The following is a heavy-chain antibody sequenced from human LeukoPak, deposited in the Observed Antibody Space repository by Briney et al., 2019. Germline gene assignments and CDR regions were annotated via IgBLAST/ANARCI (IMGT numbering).Heavy chain of an antibody. CDR2: ISSSSSYI. CDR1: GVTFSSYS. J-gene: IGHJ4*02. Sequence: GGSLRLSCAASGVTFSSYSMNWVRQAPGKGLEWVSSISSSSSYIYYADSVKGRFTISRDNAKNSLYLQMNSLRAEDTAVYYCARGLLAYCGGDCLIFDYWGQGTLVTVSS. V-gene: IGHV3-21*01. D-gene: IGHD2-21*01. CDR3: ARGLLAYCGGDCLIFDY.